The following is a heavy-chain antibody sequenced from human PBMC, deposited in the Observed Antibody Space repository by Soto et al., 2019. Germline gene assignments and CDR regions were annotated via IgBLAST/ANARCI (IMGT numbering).Heavy chain of an antibody. Sequence: SLKISCAASGFTFDDYAMHWVRQVPGKGLEWVSGITWNSGYMAYADSVKGRFTISRDSAKKSLYLEMRSLRAEDTALYYCVKGISIAVAGTLHYWGQGTLVSVSA. CDR2: ITWNSGYM. V-gene: IGHV3-9*01. D-gene: IGHD6-19*01. J-gene: IGHJ4*02. CDR1: GFTFDDYA. CDR3: VKGISIAVAGTLHY.